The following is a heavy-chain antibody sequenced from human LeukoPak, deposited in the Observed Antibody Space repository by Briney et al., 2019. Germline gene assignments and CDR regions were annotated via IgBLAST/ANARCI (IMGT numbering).Heavy chain of an antibody. CDR2: IYYSGST. D-gene: IGHD6-13*01. V-gene: IGHV4-59*01. CDR3: ARDPRYSSSWYGDAFDI. J-gene: IGHJ3*02. Sequence: SETLSLTCTVSGGSISSYYWSWIRQPPGKGLEWIGYIYYSGSTNYNPSLKSRVTISVDTSKNQFSLKLSSVTAADTAVYYCARDPRYSSSWYGDAFDIWGQGTMVTVSS. CDR1: GGSISSYY.